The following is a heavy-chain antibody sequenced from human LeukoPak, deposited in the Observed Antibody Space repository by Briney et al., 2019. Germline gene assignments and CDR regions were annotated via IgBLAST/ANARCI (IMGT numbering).Heavy chain of an antibody. CDR3: ARESAGAFDI. CDR2: ISYDGSNK. D-gene: IGHD4/OR15-4a*01. CDR1: GFTFSSYA. V-gene: IGHV3-30-3*01. Sequence: GGSLRLSCAASGFTFSSYAMHWVRQAPGKGLEWVAVISYDGSNKYYADSVKGRYTISRDNSKNTQYLQMNSLRAEDTAVYYCARESAGAFDIWGQGTMVTVSS. J-gene: IGHJ3*02.